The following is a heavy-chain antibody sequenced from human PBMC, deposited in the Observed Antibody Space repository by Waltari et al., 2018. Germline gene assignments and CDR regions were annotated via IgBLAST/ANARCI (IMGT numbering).Heavy chain of an antibody. Sequence: QVQLVQSGSELKKPGASVKVSCKASGYTFTSYAMNWVRQAPGQGLEWMGWINNNNGNPTYAQGSPGLFVFSLDTAISTAYLQISRLKAEDTAVYYCPRAVVATFLWDRPNYDYSGQGALITFSS. V-gene: IGHV7-4-1*02. J-gene: IGHJ4*02. CDR2: INNNNGNP. CDR3: PRAVVATFLWDRPNYDY. CDR1: GYTFTSYA. D-gene: IGHD5-12*01.